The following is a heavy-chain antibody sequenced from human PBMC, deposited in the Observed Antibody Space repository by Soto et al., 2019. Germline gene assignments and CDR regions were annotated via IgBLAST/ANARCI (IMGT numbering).Heavy chain of an antibody. CDR3: ARQSSGYSSGRQSDY. V-gene: IGHV5-51*01. CDR2: IYPGDSDT. CDR1: GYSFTNYW. J-gene: IGHJ4*02. D-gene: IGHD6-19*01. Sequence: GESLKISCKGSGYSFTNYWIGWVRQMPGKGLEWMGIIYPGDSDTRYSPSFQGQVTISVDKSISTAYLQWSSLKASDTAMYFCARQSSGYSSGRQSDYWGQGTLVTVSS.